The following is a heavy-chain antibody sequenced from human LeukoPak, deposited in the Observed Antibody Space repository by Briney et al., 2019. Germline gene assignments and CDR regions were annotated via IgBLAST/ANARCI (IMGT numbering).Heavy chain of an antibody. V-gene: IGHV4-59*08. CDR1: GGSISSYY. CDR3: ARHTGNYLVIDY. CDR2: IYYSGST. J-gene: IGHJ4*02. Sequence: SETLSLTCTVSGGSISSYYWSWIRQPPGKGLEWIGYIYYSGSTNYNPSLKSRVTISVDTSKNQFSLKLSSVTAADTAMYYCARHTGNYLVIDYWGQGTLVTVSS. D-gene: IGHD1-7*01.